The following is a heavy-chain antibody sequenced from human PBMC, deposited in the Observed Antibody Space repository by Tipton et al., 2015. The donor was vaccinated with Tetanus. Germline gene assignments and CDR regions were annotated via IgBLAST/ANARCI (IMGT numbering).Heavy chain of an antibody. V-gene: IGHV4-61*01. J-gene: IGHJ4*02. CDR2: ISYSGST. CDR1: GGSVNDGRFY. D-gene: IGHD3-3*01. CDR3: ARANYDFPKKGPFDS. Sequence: TLSLTCTVSGGSVNDGRFYWTWIRQPPGKGLEWLAYISYSGSTNSNYSLKSRITISRDTSKNQFSLKLTSVTAADTAVYYCARANYDFPKKGPFDSWGQGTLVIVSS.